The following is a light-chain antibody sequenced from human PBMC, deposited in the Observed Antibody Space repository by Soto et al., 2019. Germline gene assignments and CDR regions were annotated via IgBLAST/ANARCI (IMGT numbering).Light chain of an antibody. CDR2: DTF. V-gene: IGKV1-39*01. CDR3: QQSLTTPWT. J-gene: IGKJ1*01. Sequence: DIQMTQSPSSLSASLGDRVTITCRPSESIRNELNWFQQRPGKAPRLLIYDTFTLQSGVPSRFSGSVSGTEFSLTISSMPAADSAIYYCQQSLTTPWTFGQGTKVDIK. CDR1: ESIRNE.